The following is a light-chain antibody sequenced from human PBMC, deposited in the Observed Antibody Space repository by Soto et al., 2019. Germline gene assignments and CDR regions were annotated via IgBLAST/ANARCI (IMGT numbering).Light chain of an antibody. CDR3: AAWDDSFWV. CDR2: RNN. CDR1: SSNIGSNY. J-gene: IGLJ3*02. V-gene: IGLV1-47*01. Sequence: QAVVTQPPSASGTPGQRVTISCSGSSSNIGSNYVYWYQQLPGTAPKLLIYRNNQRPSGVPDRFSGSKSGTSASLAISGLRSEDEADYYCAAWDDSFWVFGGGTKLTVL.